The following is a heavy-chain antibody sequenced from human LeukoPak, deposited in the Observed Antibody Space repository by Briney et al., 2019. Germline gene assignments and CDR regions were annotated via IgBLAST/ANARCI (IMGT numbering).Heavy chain of an antibody. V-gene: IGHV4-31*03. CDR2: IYYSGST. Sequence: SETLSLTCTVSGGSISSGGYYWSWIRQHPGKGLEWIGYIYYSGSTYYNPSLKSRVTISVDTSKNQFSLKLSSVTAADTAVYYCASDYYDSSGYYGLGAFDIWGQGTMVTVSS. CDR1: GGSISSGGYY. CDR3: ASDYYDSSGYYGLGAFDI. D-gene: IGHD3-22*01. J-gene: IGHJ3*02.